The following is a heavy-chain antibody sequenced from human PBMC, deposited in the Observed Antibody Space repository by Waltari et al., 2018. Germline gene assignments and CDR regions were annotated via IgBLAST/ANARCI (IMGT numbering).Heavy chain of an antibody. J-gene: IGHJ4*02. D-gene: IGHD4-17*01. V-gene: IGHV4-34*01. CDR2: INHSGST. Sequence: QVQLQQWGAGLLKPSETLPLTCAVYGGSFSGYYWSWIRQPPGKGLEWIGEINHSGSTNYNPSLKSRVTISVDTSKNQFSLKLSSVTAADTAVYYCARVGYGGNSGQDYWGQGTLVTVSS. CDR3: ARVGYGGNSGQDY. CDR1: GGSFSGYY.